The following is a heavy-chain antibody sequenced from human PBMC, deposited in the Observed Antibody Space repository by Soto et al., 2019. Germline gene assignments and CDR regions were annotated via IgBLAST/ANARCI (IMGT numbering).Heavy chain of an antibody. CDR2: ISGSGGST. CDR1: GFSFSSYA. V-gene: IGHV3-23*01. Sequence: PGWSLRLSCAASGFSFSSYAMSWVRQAPGKGLEWVSAISGSGGSTYYADSVKGRFTISRDNSKNTLYLQMNSLRAEDTAVYYCAKVERAMVSGLFDYWGQGTLVTASS. CDR3: AKVERAMVSGLFDY. J-gene: IGHJ4*02. D-gene: IGHD5-18*01.